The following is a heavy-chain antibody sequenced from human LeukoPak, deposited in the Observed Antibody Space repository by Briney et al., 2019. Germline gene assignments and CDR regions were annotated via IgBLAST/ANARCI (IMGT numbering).Heavy chain of an antibody. CDR3: ARTTHSSSWSGVFGDAFDI. D-gene: IGHD6-13*01. J-gene: IGHJ3*02. Sequence: GASVKVSCKASGYTFTSYGISWVRQAPGQGLEWMGWISAYNGNTNYAQKLQGRVTMTTDTSTSTAYMELSSLRSEDTAVYYCARTTHSSSWSGVFGDAFDIWGQGTMVTVSS. V-gene: IGHV1-18*01. CDR2: ISAYNGNT. CDR1: GYTFTSYG.